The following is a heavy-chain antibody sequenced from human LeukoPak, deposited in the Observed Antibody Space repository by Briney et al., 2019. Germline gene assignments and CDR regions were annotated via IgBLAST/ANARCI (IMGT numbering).Heavy chain of an antibody. CDR3: ALIAAAGKYFQH. J-gene: IGHJ1*01. D-gene: IGHD6-13*01. CDR2: INPNSGGT. V-gene: IGHV1-2*04. Sequence: ASVKVSCKASGYTFTGYYMHWVRQAPGQGLEWMGWINPNSGGTNYAQKFQGWVTMTRDTSISTAYMELSRLRSDDTAVYYCALIAAAGKYFQHWGQGTLVTVSS. CDR1: GYTFTGYY.